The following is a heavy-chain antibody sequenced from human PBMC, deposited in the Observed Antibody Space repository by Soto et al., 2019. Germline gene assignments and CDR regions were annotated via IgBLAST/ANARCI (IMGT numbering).Heavy chain of an antibody. D-gene: IGHD2-8*01. V-gene: IGHV1-18*01. J-gene: IGHJ6*02. Sequence: QVKLVQSGAEVKKPGASVKVSCKASGYTFTSYGISWVRQAPGQGLEWMGWISAYNGNTNYAQKFQGRVTMTTDTSTSTAYMELRSLRSDDTAVYYCARGGKYCITGVCSFYGMDVWGQGTTVTVSS. CDR1: GYTFTSYG. CDR2: ISAYNGNT. CDR3: ARGGKYCITGVCSFYGMDV.